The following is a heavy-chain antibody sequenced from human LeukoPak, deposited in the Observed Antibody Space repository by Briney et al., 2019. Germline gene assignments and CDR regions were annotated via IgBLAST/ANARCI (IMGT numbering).Heavy chain of an antibody. CDR3: ARFCSSTSCYYWFDP. D-gene: IGHD2-2*01. J-gene: IGHJ5*02. Sequence: SETLSLTCTVSGGSIGSGGYYWSWIRQHPGKGLEWIGYIYYSGSTYYNPSLKSRVTISVDTSKNQFSLKLSSVTAADTAVYYCARFCSSTSCYYWFDPWGQGTLVTVSS. V-gene: IGHV4-31*03. CDR2: IYYSGST. CDR1: GGSIGSGGYY.